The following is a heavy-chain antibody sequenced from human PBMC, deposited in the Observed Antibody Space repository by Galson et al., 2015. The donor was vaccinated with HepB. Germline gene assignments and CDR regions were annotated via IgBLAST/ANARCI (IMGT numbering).Heavy chain of an antibody. V-gene: IGHV3-49*04. J-gene: IGHJ4*02. Sequence: SLRLSCAASGFTFGDYAMSWVRQAPGKGLEWVGFIRSKAYGGTTEYAASVKGRFTISRDDSKSIAYLQMNSLKTEDTAVYYCTRVYYYGSGSYPFDYWGQGTLVTVSS. D-gene: IGHD3-10*01. CDR2: IRSKAYGGTT. CDR1: GFTFGDYA. CDR3: TRVYYYGSGSYPFDY.